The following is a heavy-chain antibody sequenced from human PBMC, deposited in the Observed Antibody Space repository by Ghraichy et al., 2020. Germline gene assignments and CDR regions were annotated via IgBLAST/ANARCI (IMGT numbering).Heavy chain of an antibody. CDR3: ARAMVQGVTPHYFDY. V-gene: IGHV1-69*13. CDR2: IIPIFGTA. Sequence: SVKVSCKASGGTFSSYAISWVRQAPGQGLEWMGGIIPIFGTANYAQKFQGRVTITADESTSTAYMELSSLRSEDTAVYYCARAMVQGVTPHYFDYWGQGTLVTVSS. D-gene: IGHD3-10*01. J-gene: IGHJ4*02. CDR1: GGTFSSYA.